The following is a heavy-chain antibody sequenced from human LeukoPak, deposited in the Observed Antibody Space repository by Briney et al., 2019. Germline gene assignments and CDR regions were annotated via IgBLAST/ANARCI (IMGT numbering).Heavy chain of an antibody. Sequence: SETLSLTCAVYGGSFSGYYWSWIRQPPGKGLEWIGEINHSGSTNYNPSLKSRVTISVDTSKNQFSLKLSSMTAADTAVYYCARGSPSYDSSGYCYYGMDVWGQGTTVTVSS. CDR1: GGSFSGYY. D-gene: IGHD3-22*01. V-gene: IGHV4-34*01. CDR3: ARGSPSYDSSGYCYYGMDV. CDR2: INHSGST. J-gene: IGHJ6*02.